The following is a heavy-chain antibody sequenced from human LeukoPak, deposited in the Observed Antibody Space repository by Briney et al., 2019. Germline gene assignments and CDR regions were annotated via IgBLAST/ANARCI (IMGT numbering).Heavy chain of an antibody. J-gene: IGHJ5*02. CDR3: TRNNWFDP. V-gene: IGHV4-34*01. CDR2: ISHSGST. CDR1: GGSLSGYY. Sequence: KTSETLSLTCGIYGGSLSGYYWSWIRQPPGKGLEWIGEISHSGSTNYNPSFSGRITISIDMSKNQLSLKLTSMTAADTAVYYCTRNNWFDPWGQGTLVTVSS.